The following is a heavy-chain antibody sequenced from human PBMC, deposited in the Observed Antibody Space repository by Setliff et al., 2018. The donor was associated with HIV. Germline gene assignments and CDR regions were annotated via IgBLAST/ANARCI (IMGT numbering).Heavy chain of an antibody. D-gene: IGHD2-15*01. V-gene: IGHV3-21*01. CDR3: ARDRIDIISDEPRDAFDI. CDR1: GFTFSNAW. J-gene: IGHJ3*02. Sequence: GGSLRLSCAASGFTFSNAWMNWVRQAPGKGLEWVSSISSRSTYIYYAESVKGRFTISRDNAKNSLYLQMNSLRAEDTAVYYCARDRIDIISDEPRDAFDIWGQGTMVTVSS. CDR2: ISSRSTYI.